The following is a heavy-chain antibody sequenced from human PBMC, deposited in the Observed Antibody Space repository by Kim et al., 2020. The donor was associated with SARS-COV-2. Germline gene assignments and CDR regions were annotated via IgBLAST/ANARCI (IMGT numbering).Heavy chain of an antibody. CDR2: TYFRSKWST. D-gene: IGHD7-27*01. Sequence: SQTLSLTCAVSGDSVSSYTAAWNWIRQSPSRGLEWLGRTYFRSKWSTNYAVSVQSRININADTSTNQFSLQLNSVTPEDTALYYCARQMSGRFYFWGQGTLVTVSS. CDR3: ARQMSGRFYF. V-gene: IGHV6-1*01. J-gene: IGHJ4*02. CDR1: GDSVSSYTAA.